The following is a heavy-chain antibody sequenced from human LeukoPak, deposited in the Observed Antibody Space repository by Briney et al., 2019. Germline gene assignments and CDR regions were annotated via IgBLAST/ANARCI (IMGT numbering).Heavy chain of an antibody. CDR2: IYYSGST. Sequence: SETLSLTCTVSGGSISSYYWSWIRQPPGKGLEWIGYIYYSGSTNYNPSLKSRVTISVDTSKNQFSLKLSPVTAADTAVYYCARNRPYYYDSSGPTLFDYWGQGTLVTVSS. CDR1: GGSISSYY. D-gene: IGHD3-22*01. CDR3: ARNRPYYYDSSGPTLFDY. V-gene: IGHV4-59*01. J-gene: IGHJ4*02.